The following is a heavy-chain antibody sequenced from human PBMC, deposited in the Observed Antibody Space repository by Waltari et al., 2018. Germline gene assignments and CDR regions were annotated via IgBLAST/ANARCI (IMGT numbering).Heavy chain of an antibody. V-gene: IGHV4-39*01. CDR3: ATYIGASVGTASFDV. D-gene: IGHD5-12*01. Sequence: QLQLQESGPGLVKPSETVSLTCSVSGGSITSARHYWGWIRQPPGQGLEWIGIISYSGTTYNSPSLQSRVTRSRDTSKNQLSWKLDSVTAADTAVYYCATYIGASVGTASFDVWGQGTMVTGSS. CDR1: GGSITSARHY. CDR2: ISYSGTT. J-gene: IGHJ3*01.